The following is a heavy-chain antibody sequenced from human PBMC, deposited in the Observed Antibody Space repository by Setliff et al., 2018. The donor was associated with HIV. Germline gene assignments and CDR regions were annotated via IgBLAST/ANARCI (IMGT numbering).Heavy chain of an antibody. V-gene: IGHV4-34*01. CDR2: INHGGST. D-gene: IGHD6-13*01. CDR1: GGSFSGYY. J-gene: IGHJ3*01. Sequence: SEPLSLTCAVYGGSFSGYYWSWIRQPPGKGLEWIGQINHGGSTNYNPSLESRVTISIDTSKNRFSLNLSSVTAADTAVYYCASDYSSRHDAFDLWGQGTVVTVSS. CDR3: ASDYSSRHDAFDL.